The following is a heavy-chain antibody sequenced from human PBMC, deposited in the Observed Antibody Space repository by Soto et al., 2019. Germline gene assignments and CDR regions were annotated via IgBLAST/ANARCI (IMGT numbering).Heavy chain of an antibody. V-gene: IGHV3-21*01. D-gene: IGHD2-15*01. CDR3: VGGGSCYGGREFICYDY. J-gene: IGHJ4*02. Sequence: GGSLRLSCAASGFTFSSYSMNWVRQAPGKGLEWVSSISSSSSYIYYADSVKGRFTISRDNAKNSLYLQMNSLRAEDTAVYYCVGGGSCYGGREFICYDYWGQGTLVTVSS. CDR1: GFTFSSYS. CDR2: ISSSSSYI.